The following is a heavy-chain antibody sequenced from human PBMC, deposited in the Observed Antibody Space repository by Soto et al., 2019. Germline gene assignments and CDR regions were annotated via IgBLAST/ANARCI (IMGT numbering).Heavy chain of an antibody. CDR1: GGSISSYY. Sequence: QVQLQESGPGLVKPSETLSLTCTVSGGSISSYYWSWIRQPPGKGLEWIGYIYYSGSTNYNPSLTSRVTISVDTSKNQFSLKLSSVTAADTAVYYCASLNQETPYYYYGMDVWGQGTTVTVSS. V-gene: IGHV4-59*01. J-gene: IGHJ6*02. CDR3: ASLNQETPYYYYGMDV. CDR2: IYYSGST.